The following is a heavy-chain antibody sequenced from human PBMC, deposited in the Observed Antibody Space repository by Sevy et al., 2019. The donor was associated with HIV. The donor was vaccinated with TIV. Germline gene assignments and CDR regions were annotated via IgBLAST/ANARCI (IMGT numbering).Heavy chain of an antibody. CDR3: ARGALSGSYGGPLDY. CDR1: GFTFSIYD. D-gene: IGHD1-26*01. CDR2: IITVGDT. V-gene: IGHV3-13*01. Sequence: GGSLRLSCAASGFTFSIYDMHWVRQATGKGLEWVSAIITVGDTYYPGSVKGRFTISRENAKNSLYLQMNSLRAGDTAVYYCARGALSGSYGGPLDYWGQGTLVTVSS. J-gene: IGHJ4*02.